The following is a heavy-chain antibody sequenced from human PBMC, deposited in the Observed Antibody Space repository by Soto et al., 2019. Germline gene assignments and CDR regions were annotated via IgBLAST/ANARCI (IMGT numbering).Heavy chain of an antibody. V-gene: IGHV4-59*08. CDR1: GGSISSYY. J-gene: IGHJ5*01. CDR2: IYYSGST. Sequence: SETLSLTCTVSGGSISSYYWSWIRQPPGKGLEWIGYIYYSGSTNYNPSLKSRVTISVDTSKNQFSLKLSSVTAADTAVYYCARLRRDDSNWFDSWGQGTLVTVSS. CDR3: ARLRRDDSNWFDS. D-gene: IGHD2-21*02.